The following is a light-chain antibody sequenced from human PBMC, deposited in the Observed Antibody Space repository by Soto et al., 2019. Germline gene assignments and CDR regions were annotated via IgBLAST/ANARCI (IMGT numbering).Light chain of an antibody. Sequence: EIVLTQSPGTQSLSPGERATLSCRASQSIRNFLAWYQQKPGQAPRLLIYGASTRATGIPPRFSGSGSGTDFNLTFSSLEPEDFAVYYCQQYSNWPITFGQGTRLEIK. CDR1: QSIRNF. CDR3: QQYSNWPIT. V-gene: IGKV3-11*01. CDR2: GAS. J-gene: IGKJ5*01.